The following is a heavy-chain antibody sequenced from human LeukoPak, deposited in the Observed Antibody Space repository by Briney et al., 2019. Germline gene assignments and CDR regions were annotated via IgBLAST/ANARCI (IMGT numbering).Heavy chain of an antibody. CDR2: ISGSGGST. Sequence: AGGSLRLSCAASGFTFSSFAMSWVRQARGKGLEWVSAISGSGGSTYYADSVKGRFTISRDNSKNTLYLRMNSLRAEDTAVYYCAKDLGYGDHMGWGQGTLVTVSS. CDR3: AKDLGYGDHMG. CDR1: GFTFSSFA. J-gene: IGHJ4*02. D-gene: IGHD4-17*01. V-gene: IGHV3-23*01.